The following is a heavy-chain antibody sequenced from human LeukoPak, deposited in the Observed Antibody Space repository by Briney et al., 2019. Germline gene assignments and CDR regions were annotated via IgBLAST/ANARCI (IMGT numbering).Heavy chain of an antibody. J-gene: IGHJ6*02. CDR3: AKDMGPRSSYGGKIYYYYGMDV. Sequence: GGSLRLSCAASGFTFDDYAMHWVRQAPGKGLEWVSGISWNSGSIGYADSVKGRFTISRGNAKNSLYLQMNGLRAEDTALYYCAKDMGPRSSYGGKIYYYYGMDVWGQGTTVTVSS. D-gene: IGHD4-23*01. V-gene: IGHV3-9*01. CDR1: GFTFDDYA. CDR2: ISWNSGSI.